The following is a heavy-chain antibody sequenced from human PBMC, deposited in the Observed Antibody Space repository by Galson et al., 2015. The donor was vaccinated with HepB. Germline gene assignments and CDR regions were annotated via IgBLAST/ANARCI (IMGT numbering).Heavy chain of an antibody. V-gene: IGHV3-21*01. CDR2: ISSSSSYI. D-gene: IGHD3-22*01. J-gene: IGHJ3*02. CDR3: ARDRITMIIVGQEDAFDI. CDR1: GFTFSTYN. Sequence: SLRLSCAASGFTFSTYNMNWVRQAPGKGLEWVSSISSSSSYIYYADSVKGRFTISRDNAKKSLYLQMNSLRGEDTAVYYCARDRITMIIVGQEDAFDIWGRGTMVTVSS.